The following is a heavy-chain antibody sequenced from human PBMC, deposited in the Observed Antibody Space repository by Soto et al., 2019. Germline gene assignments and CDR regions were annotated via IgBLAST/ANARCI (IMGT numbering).Heavy chain of an antibody. J-gene: IGHJ4*02. CDR1: GYTFTSYG. CDR3: ARDHDNWEPTYY. D-gene: IGHD1-26*01. Sequence: ASVKVSCKASGYTFTSYGISWVRQAPGQGLEWMGWISAYNVNTKYEQRLQGSVTMTTDTSTSTAYLELRSLRFYDTAVYYCARDHDNWEPTYYWGQGTLVTVSS. V-gene: IGHV1-18*01. CDR2: ISAYNVNT.